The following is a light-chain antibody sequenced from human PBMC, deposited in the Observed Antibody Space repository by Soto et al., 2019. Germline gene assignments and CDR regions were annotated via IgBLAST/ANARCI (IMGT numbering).Light chain of an antibody. CDR1: QDIDNF. CDR2: AAS. J-gene: IGKJ1*01. CDR3: QKYNSAPPGA. Sequence: DIQMTQSPSSLSASVGDRVTITCRASQDIDNFLAWYQQKSGKVPNLLIYAASTLQSGVPSRFSGSGSGTDFTLTISSLQPEDVATYYCQKYNSAPPGAFGQGTKVEIK. V-gene: IGKV1-27*01.